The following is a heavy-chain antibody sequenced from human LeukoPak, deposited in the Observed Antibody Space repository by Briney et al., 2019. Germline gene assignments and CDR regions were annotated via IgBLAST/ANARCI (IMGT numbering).Heavy chain of an antibody. CDR3: AKDNTMVRGVIRGAFDH. V-gene: IGHV3-23*01. CDR2: ISGSGDNA. Sequence: PGGSLRLSCAASGLTFDTYAMSWVRQAPGKGLEWVSGISGSGDNAYYADSVKGRVTISRDNSTNTLYLHMNSLRAEDTAIYYCAKDNTMVRGVIRGAFDHWGQGTMVSVSS. D-gene: IGHD3-10*01. CDR1: GLTFDTYA. J-gene: IGHJ4*02.